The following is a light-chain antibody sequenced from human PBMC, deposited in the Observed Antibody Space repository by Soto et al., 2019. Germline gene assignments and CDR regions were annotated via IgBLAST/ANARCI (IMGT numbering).Light chain of an antibody. V-gene: IGLV3-21*02. CDR1: NIGSKS. CDR2: DDS. J-gene: IGLJ1*01. Sequence: SYGLTQPPSGSVAPGQTARITCGGNNIGSKSVHWYQQKPGQAPVLVVYDDSDRPSGIPERFSGSNSGNKATLTISRVEAGHEADYYCKLWDRSSDHYVFGTGTKFTVL. CDR3: KLWDRSSDHYV.